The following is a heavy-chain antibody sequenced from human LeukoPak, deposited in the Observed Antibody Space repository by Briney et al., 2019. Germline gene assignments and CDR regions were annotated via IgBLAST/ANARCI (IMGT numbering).Heavy chain of an antibody. V-gene: IGHV3-30*18. CDR2: ISYDGSYK. J-gene: IGHJ4*02. CDR1: GFTFSTYG. CDR3: AKAASGYDYYYDY. Sequence: GGSLRLSCAASGFTFSTYGMHWVRQAPGKGLEWVAVISYDGSYKSYADSVKGRYTISRANSKNTLYLQMNSLRVEDTAVYYCAKAASGYDYYYDYWGQETLVTVSS. D-gene: IGHD5-12*01.